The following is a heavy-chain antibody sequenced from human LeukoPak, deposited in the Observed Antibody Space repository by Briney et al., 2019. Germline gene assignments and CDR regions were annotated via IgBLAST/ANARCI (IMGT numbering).Heavy chain of an antibody. CDR2: IYNSGGT. J-gene: IGHJ4*02. V-gene: IGHV4-59*01. CDR3: ARVRGSGWYEFDY. D-gene: IGHD6-13*01. Sequence: SETLSLTCTVSGGSISSYYWTWIRQPPGKGLEWIGSIYNSGGTYYNPSLKSRVTISVDTSKNQFSLKLSSVTAADTAVYHCARVRGSGWYEFDYWGQGTLVTVSS. CDR1: GGSISSYY.